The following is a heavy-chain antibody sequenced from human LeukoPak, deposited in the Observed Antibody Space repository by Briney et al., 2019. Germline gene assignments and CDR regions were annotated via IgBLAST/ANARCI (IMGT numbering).Heavy chain of an antibody. Sequence: SETLSLTCTVSGGSISSYYWSWIRQPPGKGLEWIGYIYHSGSTNYNPSLESRVTMSVDTSKNQFSLKLGSVTDADTAVYFCTRHVSSASHVFDIWGQGTMVTVSS. J-gene: IGHJ3*02. V-gene: IGHV4-59*08. D-gene: IGHD5/OR15-5a*01. CDR3: TRHVSSASHVFDI. CDR2: IYHSGST. CDR1: GGSISSYY.